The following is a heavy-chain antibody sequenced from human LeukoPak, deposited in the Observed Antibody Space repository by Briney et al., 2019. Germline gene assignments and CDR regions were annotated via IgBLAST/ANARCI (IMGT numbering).Heavy chain of an antibody. CDR1: GYTFTSYY. Sequence: ASVKVSCKASGYTFTSYYMHWVRQAPGQGLEWMGIFNPSGGSTSYAQKFQGRVTMTRDTSTSTVYMELRSLRSEDTAVYYCARAVYGDKGGGAFDIWGQGTMVTVSS. CDR3: ARAVYGDKGGGAFDI. V-gene: IGHV1-46*01. J-gene: IGHJ3*02. D-gene: IGHD4-23*01. CDR2: FNPSGGST.